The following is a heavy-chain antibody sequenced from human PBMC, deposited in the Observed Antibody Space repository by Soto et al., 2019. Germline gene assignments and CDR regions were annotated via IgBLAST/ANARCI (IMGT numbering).Heavy chain of an antibody. CDR3: ARGGREALGMDV. V-gene: IGHV4-59*11. CDR2: IYYRGST. CDR1: AGSISSHY. J-gene: IGHJ6*02. Sequence: SETLSLTCTVSAGSISSHYWSWVRQAPGKGLEWIGHIYYRGSTTYNPSLRSRNTISVDTSNNQFSLKLNSVTTADTAVYYCARGGREALGMDVWGQGTKVTVSS. D-gene: IGHD1-26*01.